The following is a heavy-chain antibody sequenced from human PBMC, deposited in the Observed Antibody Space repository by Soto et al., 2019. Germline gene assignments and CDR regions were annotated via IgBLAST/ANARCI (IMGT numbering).Heavy chain of an antibody. CDR1: GGTFSSYA. Sequence: GASVKVSCEASGGTFSSYAISWGRQAPGQGLEWMGGIIPIFGTANYAQKFQGRVTITADESTSTSYLDLSSLRSEDTAVYYCARARAAGHSYGMDVWGQGTTVTVSS. J-gene: IGHJ6*02. V-gene: IGHV1-69*13. D-gene: IGHD6-19*01. CDR2: IIPIFGTA. CDR3: ARARAAGHSYGMDV.